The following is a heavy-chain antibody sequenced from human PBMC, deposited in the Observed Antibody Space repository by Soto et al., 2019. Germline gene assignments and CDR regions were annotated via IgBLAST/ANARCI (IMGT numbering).Heavy chain of an antibody. CDR3: ARVDSSGWRGSDY. CDR2: IWYDGSNK. D-gene: IGHD6-19*01. Sequence: QVQLVESGGGVVQPGRSLRLSCAASGFTFSSYGMHWVRQAPGKGLEWVAVIWYDGSNKYYADSVKGRFTISRDNSKNTLYLQMNSLRAEDTAVYYCARVDSSGWRGSDYWGQGTLVTVSS. CDR1: GFTFSSYG. J-gene: IGHJ4*02. V-gene: IGHV3-33*01.